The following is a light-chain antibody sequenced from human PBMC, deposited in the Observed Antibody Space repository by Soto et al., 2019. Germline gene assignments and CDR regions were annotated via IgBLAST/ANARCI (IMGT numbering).Light chain of an antibody. CDR2: GAS. Sequence: EIVLTQSPGTLSLSPLERATLSCRASQSVSNNYLAWYQQKPGQAPRLLIYGASTRAAGIPDRFSGSGSGTDFTLTITRLEPEDSAVYFCQQYTGPPTTFGQGTRLEIK. CDR1: QSVSNNY. CDR3: QQYTGPPTT. V-gene: IGKV3-20*01. J-gene: IGKJ5*01.